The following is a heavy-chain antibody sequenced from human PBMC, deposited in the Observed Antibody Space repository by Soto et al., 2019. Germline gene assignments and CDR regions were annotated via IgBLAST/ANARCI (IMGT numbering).Heavy chain of an antibody. D-gene: IGHD1-26*01. J-gene: IGHJ4*02. Sequence: GGSLRLSCAVSGFIFSRYSMNWVRQAPGKGLEWVSSIGTSGSYIYDTDSVKGRFTISRDNTKDSLYLQMNSLRAEDTAIYYCARWSAFIGLDYWGQGTPVTVSS. V-gene: IGHV3-21*01. CDR2: IGTSGSYI. CDR3: ARWSAFIGLDY. CDR1: GFIFSRYS.